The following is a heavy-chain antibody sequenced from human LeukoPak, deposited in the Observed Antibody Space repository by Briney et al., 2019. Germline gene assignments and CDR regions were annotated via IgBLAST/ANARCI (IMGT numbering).Heavy chain of an antibody. CDR1: GGSFSGYY. V-gene: IGHV4-34*01. Sequence: NPSETLSLTCAVYGGSFSGYYWSWIRQPPGKGLEWIGEINHSGSTNYNPSLKSRDTISVDTSKNQFSLKLSSVTAADTAVYYCASHGLVRWFDPWGQGTLVTVSS. D-gene: IGHD3/OR15-3a*01. CDR3: ASHGLVRWFDP. CDR2: INHSGST. J-gene: IGHJ5*02.